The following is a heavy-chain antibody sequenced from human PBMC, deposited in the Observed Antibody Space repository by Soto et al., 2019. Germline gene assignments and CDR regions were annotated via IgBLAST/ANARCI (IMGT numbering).Heavy chain of an antibody. CDR1: GRSISTYY. V-gene: IGHV4-59*01. CDR3: ARDRLANWFDP. D-gene: IGHD3-9*01. J-gene: IGHJ5*02. Sequence: QVQLQESGPGLVKPSETLSLTCTVSGRSISTYYWSWIRQPPGKGLEWIGYIYYSGSTNYNPSLKSRVTLSLDTSKNQFSLKLSSVTAADTAVYYCARDRLANWFDPWGQGTLVTVSS. CDR2: IYYSGST.